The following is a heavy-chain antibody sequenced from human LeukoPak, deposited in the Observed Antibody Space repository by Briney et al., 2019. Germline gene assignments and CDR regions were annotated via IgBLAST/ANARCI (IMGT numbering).Heavy chain of an antibody. Sequence: GASVKVSCKASGCTFTSYYMHWVRQAPGQGLEGMGIINPSGGSTSYAQKFQGIVTMTREMSTSKVYMELSSLRSEDTAVHYCARTEYSSQFDYWGQGTLVTVSS. V-gene: IGHV1-46*01. CDR1: GCTFTSYY. CDR2: INPSGGST. CDR3: ARTEYSSQFDY. J-gene: IGHJ4*02. D-gene: IGHD6-6*01.